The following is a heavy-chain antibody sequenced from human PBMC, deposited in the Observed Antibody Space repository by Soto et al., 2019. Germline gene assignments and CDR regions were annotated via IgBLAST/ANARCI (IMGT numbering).Heavy chain of an antibody. V-gene: IGHV1-8*01. J-gene: IGHJ5*02. Sequence: QVQLVQSGAEVKKPGASVKVSCKASGYTFTSYDINWVRQATGQGLEYLGWMHPNSGNTGYVQKFQGRVTMTRDPSISTAYMELSSLRSEDTAVYFCARGVKYGAYSRWFDPWGQGTLVTVSS. CDR2: MHPNSGNT. CDR3: ARGVKYGAYSRWFDP. CDR1: GYTFTSYD. D-gene: IGHD4-17*01.